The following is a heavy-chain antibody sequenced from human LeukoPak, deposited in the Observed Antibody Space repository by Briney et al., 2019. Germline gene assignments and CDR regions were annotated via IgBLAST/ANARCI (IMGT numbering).Heavy chain of an antibody. CDR1: GYTFTSYY. V-gene: IGHV1-8*02. Sequence: ASVKVSCKASGYTFTSYYMHWVRQATGQGLEWMGWMNPNSGNTGYAQKFQGRVTMTRNTSISTAYMELSSLRSEDTAVYYCATTYRIAVAGVESNWGQGTLVTVSS. J-gene: IGHJ4*02. CDR3: ATTYRIAVAGVESN. CDR2: MNPNSGNT. D-gene: IGHD6-19*01.